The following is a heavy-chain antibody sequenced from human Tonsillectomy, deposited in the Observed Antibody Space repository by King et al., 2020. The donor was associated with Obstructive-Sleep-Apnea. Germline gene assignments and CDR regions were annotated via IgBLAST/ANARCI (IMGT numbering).Heavy chain of an antibody. D-gene: IGHD3-22*01. CDR2: ISYDGSNK. CDR3: ARDPSSYYYDSSGYFDY. Sequence: SCAAGGVTFSSYAMHWVRQAPGKGLEWGALISYDGSNKFYADSVKCRFTLSRDNSKNTLYLQMNSLRAEDTAVYYCARDPSSYYYDSSGYFDYWGQGTLVTVSS. V-gene: IGHV3-30*04. J-gene: IGHJ4*02. CDR1: GVTFSSYA.